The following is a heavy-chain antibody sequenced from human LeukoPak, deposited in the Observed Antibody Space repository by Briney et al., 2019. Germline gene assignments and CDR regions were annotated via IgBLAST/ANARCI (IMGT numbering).Heavy chain of an antibody. CDR1: GGSFSGYY. D-gene: IGHD6-13*01. V-gene: IGHV4-34*01. CDR2: IHHSGST. CDR3: ASSNWSFNWFDP. J-gene: IGHJ5*02. Sequence: PSETLSLTCAVYGGSFSGYYWSWIRQPPGKGLQWIEEIHHSGSTNYNPSLKSRVTISVDTSKNQFSLKLRSVTAADTAVYYCASSNWSFNWFDPWGQGTLVTVSS.